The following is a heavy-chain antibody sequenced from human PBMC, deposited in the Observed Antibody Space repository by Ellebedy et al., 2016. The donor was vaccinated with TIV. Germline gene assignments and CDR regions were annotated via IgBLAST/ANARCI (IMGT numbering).Heavy chain of an antibody. V-gene: IGHV4-61*01. J-gene: IGHJ4*02. CDR1: GGSVSSRNYY. CDR2: IYYSGDT. CDR3: ASTYSSSSGTFDY. Sequence: SETLSLTXTVSGGSVSSRNYYWNWIRQPPGKGLEWIGYIYYSGDTNHNPSLKSRVTISLDTSKNQFSLKLSSVTAADTAVYYCASTYSSSSGTFDYWGQGTLVTVSS. D-gene: IGHD6-6*01.